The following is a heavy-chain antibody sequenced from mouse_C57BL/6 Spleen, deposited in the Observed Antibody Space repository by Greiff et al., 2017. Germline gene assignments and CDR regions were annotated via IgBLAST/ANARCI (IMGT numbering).Heavy chain of an antibody. CDR3: ARGDYDYLYYAMDN. J-gene: IGHJ4*01. V-gene: IGHV1-64*01. CDR1: GYTFTSYW. CDR2: IHPNSGST. Sequence: QVQLQQPGAELVKPGASVKLSCKASGYTFTSYWMHWVKQRPGQGLEWIGMIHPNSGSTNYNEKFKSKATLTVDKSSSTAYMQLSSLTSEDSAVYYCARGDYDYLYYAMDNWGQGTSGTVSS. D-gene: IGHD2-4*01.